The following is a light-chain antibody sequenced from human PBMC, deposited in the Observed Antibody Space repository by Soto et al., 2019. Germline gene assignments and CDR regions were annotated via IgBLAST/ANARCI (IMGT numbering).Light chain of an antibody. J-gene: IGLJ1*01. V-gene: IGLV2-14*03. CDR2: DAT. Sequence: QSALTQPASVSGSPGQSITISCTGNSSDFGGYTYVSWYQQHPGKAPKLMIFDATSRPSGVSNRFSGSKSDNTASLTIAGLQAEDEAAYYCSSYTSTSTYVFGTGTKLTVL. CDR3: SSYTSTSTYV. CDR1: SSDFGGYTY.